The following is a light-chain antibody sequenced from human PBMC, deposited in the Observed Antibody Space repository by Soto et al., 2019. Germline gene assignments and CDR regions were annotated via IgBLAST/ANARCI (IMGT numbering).Light chain of an antibody. Sequence: DIVLTQSPLSLPVTPGEPASISCRSSQSLLHSNGNIYLDWYLQKPGQSPQLLIYLGSIRASGVPDRFSCSGSGTDFPLKITRVEAEDVGVYYCMQAIQAPLTFGLGTKVEIK. J-gene: IGKJ1*01. CDR1: QSLLHSNGNIY. V-gene: IGKV2-28*01. CDR3: MQAIQAPLT. CDR2: LGS.